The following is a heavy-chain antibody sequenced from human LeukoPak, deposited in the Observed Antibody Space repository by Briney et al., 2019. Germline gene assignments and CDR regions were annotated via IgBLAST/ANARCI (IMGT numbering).Heavy chain of an antibody. CDR3: ARGGETSNWYPGYFDY. V-gene: IGHV3-48*03. CDR1: GFVFSSYE. CDR2: ISPSGSPI. Sequence: GGSLRLSCAASGFVFSSYEMNWVRQAPGKGLEWVSYISPSGSPINYADSVQGRFTVSRDNAKNSVYLQMNSLRAEDTAVYYCARGGETSNWYPGYFDYWGQGALVTVSS. J-gene: IGHJ4*02. D-gene: IGHD6-13*01.